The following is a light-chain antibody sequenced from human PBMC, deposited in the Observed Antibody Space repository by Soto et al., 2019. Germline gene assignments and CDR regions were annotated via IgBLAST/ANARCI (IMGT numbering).Light chain of an antibody. V-gene: IGKV3-11*01. Sequence: EIVLTQSPVTLSLSLGERATLSCRASQSVSSYLAWYQQKPGQAPRLLIYDVSNRATGIPARFSGSGSGTDFTLTISTLEPEDFAVYYCQQRSNWHLTFGGGTKVEIK. CDR2: DVS. J-gene: IGKJ4*01. CDR3: QQRSNWHLT. CDR1: QSVSSY.